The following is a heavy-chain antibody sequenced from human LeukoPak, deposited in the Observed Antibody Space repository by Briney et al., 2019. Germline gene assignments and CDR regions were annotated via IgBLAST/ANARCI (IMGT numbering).Heavy chain of an antibody. V-gene: IGHV3-13*04. CDR1: GFTFSSYD. J-gene: IGHJ6*02. CDR3: ARALKYSYGSYYYYYGMDV. Sequence: GGSLRLSCAASGFTFSSYDMHWVRQATGKGLEWVSAIGTAGDTYYPGSVKGRFTISRENAKNSLYLQMNSLRAGDTAVYYCARALKYSYGSYYYYYGMDVWSQGTTVTVSS. D-gene: IGHD5-18*01. CDR2: IGTAGDT.